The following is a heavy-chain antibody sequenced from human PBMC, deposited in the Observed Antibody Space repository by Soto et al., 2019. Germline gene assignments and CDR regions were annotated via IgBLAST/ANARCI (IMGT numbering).Heavy chain of an antibody. J-gene: IGHJ4*02. V-gene: IGHV3-30*18. CDR2: ISAGGNTK. CDR3: AKESGGERYAAYFDL. Sequence: QVQLVESGGGVVKPGTSLRLACAASGFTLSNIGMQWVRQAPGKGLEGVAVISAGGNTKYYADSVKGRFTISRDNSKNTLFLQMNSLRTEDTAVYYCAKESGGERYAAYFDLWGQGTLVTVSA. D-gene: IGHD2-21*01. CDR1: GFTLSNIG.